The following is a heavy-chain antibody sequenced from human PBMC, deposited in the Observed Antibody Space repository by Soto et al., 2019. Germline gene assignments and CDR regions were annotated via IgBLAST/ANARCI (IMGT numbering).Heavy chain of an antibody. J-gene: IGHJ6*02. CDR3: VQSRCCGDSPQSYRSYSYYGLDV. CDR2: IYWDDDK. V-gene: IGHV2-5*02. D-gene: IGHD2-21*02. Sequence: QITLKESGPTLVKPTQTLTLTCTFSGFSLSTTGVGVGWIRQPPGKALEWLALIYWDDDKRYNPSLNSRLTIYNDTSKNQVVLALTHMDPMVTATYYCVQSRCCGDSPQSYRSYSYYGLDVWGQGTTVTVSS. CDR1: GFSLSTTGVG.